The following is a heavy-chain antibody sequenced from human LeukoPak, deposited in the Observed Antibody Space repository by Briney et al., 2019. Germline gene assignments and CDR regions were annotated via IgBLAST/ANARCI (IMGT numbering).Heavy chain of an antibody. J-gene: IGHJ4*02. CDR3: ARDAGYGGNSDY. Sequence: GGSLRLSCAASGFTFNTYWMTWVRQAPGGGLESVAYINKDGSDKYYVDSVKGRFTVSRDNAKNSLYLQMNSLRAEDTAVYYCARDAGYGGNSDYWGQGTLVTVSS. CDR2: INKDGSDK. V-gene: IGHV3-7*01. CDR1: GFTFNTYW. D-gene: IGHD4-23*01.